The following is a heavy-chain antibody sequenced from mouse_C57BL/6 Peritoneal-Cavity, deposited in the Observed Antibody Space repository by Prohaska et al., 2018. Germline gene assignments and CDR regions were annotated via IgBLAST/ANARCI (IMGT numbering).Heavy chain of an antibody. CDR2: IDPSDSYT. Sequence: QVQLQQPGAELVKPGASVKLPCKASVYTFTRYWMQWVKPRAGKCVEWIGEIDPSDSYTNYNQKCKGKATLTVDTSTSTGYMQLSSLTSEDSAVYYCAPLAFAYGGQGTLVTVSA. J-gene: IGHJ3*01. CDR1: VYTFTRYW. CDR3: APLAFAY. V-gene: IGHV1-50*01. D-gene: IGHD6-1*01.